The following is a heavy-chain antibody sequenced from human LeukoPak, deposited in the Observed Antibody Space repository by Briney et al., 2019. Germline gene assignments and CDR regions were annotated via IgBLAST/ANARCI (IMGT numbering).Heavy chain of an antibody. Sequence: SETLSLTCAVSGGSISSSNWWSWVRQPPGKGLEWIGEIYHSGSTNYNSSLKSRVTISADKAENQFSLKLSSVTAADTAVYYCARYGSGSYYYFDYWGQGTLVTVSS. V-gene: IGHV4-4*02. CDR1: GGSISSSNW. CDR3: ARYGSGSYYYFDY. D-gene: IGHD3-10*01. CDR2: IYHSGST. J-gene: IGHJ4*02.